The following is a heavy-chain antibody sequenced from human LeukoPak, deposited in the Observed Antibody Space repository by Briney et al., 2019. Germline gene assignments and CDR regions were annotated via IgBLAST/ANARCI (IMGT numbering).Heavy chain of an antibody. Sequence: SETLSLTCTVSGGSISSSSYYWVWLRQPAGKGLEWIGRIYTSGSTNYNPSLKSRVTMSVDTSKNQFSLKLSSVTAADTAVYYCAASQYYDFWSGYPRLNYYYYMDVWGKGTTVTVSS. CDR2: IYTSGST. CDR1: GGSISSSSYY. V-gene: IGHV4-61*02. D-gene: IGHD3-3*01. J-gene: IGHJ6*03. CDR3: AASQYYDFWSGYPRLNYYYYMDV.